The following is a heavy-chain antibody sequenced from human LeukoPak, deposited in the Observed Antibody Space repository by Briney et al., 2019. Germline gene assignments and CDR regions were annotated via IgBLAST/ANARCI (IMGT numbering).Heavy chain of an antibody. CDR3: ARDSGWPPDAFDI. J-gene: IGHJ3*02. D-gene: IGHD5-24*01. CDR1: GGSISSSNW. Sequence: SETLSLTCAVSGGSISSSNWWSWVRQPPGKGLEWIGEIYHSGSTNYNPSLKSRVTISVDKSENQFSLKLSSVTAADTAVCYCARDSGWPPDAFDIWGQGTMVTVSS. CDR2: IYHSGST. V-gene: IGHV4-4*02.